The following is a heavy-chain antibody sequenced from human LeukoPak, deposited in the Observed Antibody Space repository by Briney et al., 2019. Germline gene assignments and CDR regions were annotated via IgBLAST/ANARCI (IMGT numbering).Heavy chain of an antibody. CDR2: VSYDGRHK. Sequence: GRSLRLSCAASGITFSGYAMHWVRQAPGKGLEWVAVVSYDGRHKYYADSVKGRFTISRDNSNNTLYLEMNSLRAEDTAMYYCARDWGFDYWGQGTLDTVSS. D-gene: IGHD3-16*01. CDR3: ARDWGFDY. V-gene: IGHV3-30*04. J-gene: IGHJ4*02. CDR1: GITFSGYA.